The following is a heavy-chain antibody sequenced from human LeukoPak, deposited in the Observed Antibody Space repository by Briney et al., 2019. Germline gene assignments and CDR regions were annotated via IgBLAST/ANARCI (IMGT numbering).Heavy chain of an antibody. J-gene: IGHJ4*02. Sequence: GGSLRLSCAASGFTVSSNYMSWVRQAPGKGLEWVSRINIDGSRTSYADSVKGRFTISRDNAKNTVHLQMNSLRAEDTAVYYCARDLTGNFDHWGQGTLVTVSS. CDR2: INIDGSRT. CDR3: ARDLTGNFDH. CDR1: GFTVSSNY. D-gene: IGHD1-20*01. V-gene: IGHV3-74*01.